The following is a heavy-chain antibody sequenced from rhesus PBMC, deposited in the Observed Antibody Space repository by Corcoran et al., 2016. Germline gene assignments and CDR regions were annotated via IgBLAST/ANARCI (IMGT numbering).Heavy chain of an antibody. V-gene: IGHV4S14*01. CDR3: ARAGIRGSGSWGLYFDY. CDR2: IYGSGGSN. Sequence: QVQLQESGPGLVKPSETLSLTCAVAGGSISGYYYWSWIRQPPGKGLEWIGSIYGSGGSNYLNPSLKSRVTLSVDTSKNQFSLKLSSVTAADTAVYYCARAGIRGSGSWGLYFDYWGQGVLVTVSS. D-gene: IGHD6-25*01. J-gene: IGHJ4*01. CDR1: GGSISGYYY.